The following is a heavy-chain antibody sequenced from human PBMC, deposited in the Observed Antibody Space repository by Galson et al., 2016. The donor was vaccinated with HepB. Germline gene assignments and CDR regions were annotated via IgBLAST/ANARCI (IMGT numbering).Heavy chain of an antibody. CDR2: IIPILPTA. J-gene: IGHJ3*02. D-gene: IGHD3-22*01. V-gene: IGHV1-69*06. CDR1: GGTFSSYA. CDR3: ARNLRDYYHSSGYFDAFDI. Sequence: SCKASGGTFSSYAISWVRQAPGQGLEWMGGIIPILPTANYAQKFRGRVTITADKSTSTAYLELSSLRSEDTAMYYCARNLRDYYHSSGYFDAFDIWGQGTMVTVSS.